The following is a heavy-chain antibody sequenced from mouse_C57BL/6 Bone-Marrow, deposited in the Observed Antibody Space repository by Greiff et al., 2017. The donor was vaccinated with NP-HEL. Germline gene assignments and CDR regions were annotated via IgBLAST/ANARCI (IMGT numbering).Heavy chain of an antibody. D-gene: IGHD2-4*01. Sequence: VQLQQSGPELVKPGASVKISCKASGYAFSSSWMNWVKQRPGKGLEWIGRIYPGDGDTNYNGKFKGKATLTADKSSSTAYMQLSSLTSEDSAVYFCARSGGDYLYWYFDVWGTGTTVTVSS. V-gene: IGHV1-82*01. CDR1: GYAFSSSW. CDR2: IYPGDGDT. CDR3: ARSGGDYLYWYFDV. J-gene: IGHJ1*03.